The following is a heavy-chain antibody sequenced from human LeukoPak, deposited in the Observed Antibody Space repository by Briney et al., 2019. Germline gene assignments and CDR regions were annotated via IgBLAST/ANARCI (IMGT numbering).Heavy chain of an antibody. CDR2: ISSSSSTI. V-gene: IGHV3-48*01. CDR1: GFTFSSYG. CDR3: ARSPMWELGVSDY. D-gene: IGHD1-26*01. J-gene: IGHJ4*02. Sequence: PGGTLRLSCAASGFTFSSYGMSWVRQAPGKGLEWVSYISSSSSTIYYADSVKGRFTISRDNAKNSLYLQMNSLRAEDTAVYYCARSPMWELGVSDYWGQGTLVTVSS.